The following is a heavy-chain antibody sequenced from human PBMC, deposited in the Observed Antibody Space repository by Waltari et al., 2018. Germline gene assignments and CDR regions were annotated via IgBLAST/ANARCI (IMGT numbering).Heavy chain of an antibody. CDR1: GFTFSSYA. V-gene: IGHV3-30*16. J-gene: IGHJ6*03. Sequence: VQLVESGGGVVQPGRSLRLSCAASGFTFSSYAMHWVRQVPGKGLEWVAVISYDGSNKYYADSVKGRFTISRDNSKNTLYLQMNSLRAEDTAVYYCAREVAVPNYYYYYMDVWGKGTTVTVSS. D-gene: IGHD2-2*01. CDR3: AREVAVPNYYYYYMDV. CDR2: ISYDGSNK.